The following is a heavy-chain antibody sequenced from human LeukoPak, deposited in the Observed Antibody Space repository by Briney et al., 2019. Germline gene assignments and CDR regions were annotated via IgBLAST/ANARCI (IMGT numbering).Heavy chain of an antibody. J-gene: IGHJ6*03. D-gene: IGHD6-19*01. Sequence: PSETLSLTCTVSGGSISSGSYYWRWIRQPAGKGLEWIGRIYTSGSTNYNPSLKSQVTISVHTSKNQFSLKLSSVTAADTAVYYCARTPAGTYSSGWSGMVNYYYYYYMDVWGKGTTVTISS. CDR1: GGSISSGSYY. CDR2: IYTSGST. V-gene: IGHV4-61*02. CDR3: ARTPAGTYSSGWSGMVNYYYYYYMDV.